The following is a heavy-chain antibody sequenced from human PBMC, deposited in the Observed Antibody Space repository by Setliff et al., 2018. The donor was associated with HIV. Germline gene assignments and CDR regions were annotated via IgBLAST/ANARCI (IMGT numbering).Heavy chain of an antibody. CDR1: GYNWKSHD. CDR2: MNPKSGNT. V-gene: IGHV1-8*02. Sequence: ASVKVSCKASGYNWKSHDINWVRQAAGVGLQWLGRMNPKSGNTAYPQKFQGRVTMIRDTSRSTAYMEVTGLRFEDTAVYYCARGYTNVEMATTYYFYLDVWGVGTAVTVSS. CDR3: ARGYTNVEMATTYYFYLDV. D-gene: IGHD5-12*01. J-gene: IGHJ6*03.